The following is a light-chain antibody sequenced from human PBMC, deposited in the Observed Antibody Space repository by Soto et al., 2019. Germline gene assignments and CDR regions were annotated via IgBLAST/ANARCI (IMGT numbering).Light chain of an antibody. J-gene: IGLJ2*01. CDR3: ETWDRNTVV. CDR2: LEGTGSY. V-gene: IGLV4-60*02. CDR1: SGHSSYI. Sequence: QLVLTQSSSASASLGSSVKLTCTLSSGHSSYIIAWHQQQPGKAPRYLMKLEGTGSYNKGSGVPDRFSGSSSGADRYLTISNLRFEDEADYYCETWDRNTVVFGGGTKLTVL.